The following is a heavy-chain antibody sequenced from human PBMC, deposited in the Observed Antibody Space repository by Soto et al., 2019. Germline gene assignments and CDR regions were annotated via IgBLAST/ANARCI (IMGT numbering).Heavy chain of an antibody. Sequence: EVQLVESGGGLVQPGGSLRRSCAASGFTFSSYWMHWVRQVPGKGLVWVSRINSDGSSTTYADSVRGRFTISRDNAKNTLYLQMHSLRAEDTAVYYCARDIVVVVATSDYGMDVWGQGTTVTVSS. CDR1: GFTFSSYW. CDR2: INSDGSST. CDR3: ARDIVVVVATSDYGMDV. D-gene: IGHD2-15*01. J-gene: IGHJ6*02. V-gene: IGHV3-74*01.